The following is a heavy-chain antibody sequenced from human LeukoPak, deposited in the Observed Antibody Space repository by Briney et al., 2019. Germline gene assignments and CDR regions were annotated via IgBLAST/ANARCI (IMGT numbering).Heavy chain of an antibody. D-gene: IGHD1-26*01. Sequence: GGSLRLSCEASGFTFSNFAMHWVRQAPGKGLEWVAVISYDGDNEYYADSVKGQFTISRDNSKDRLYLQMNSLRPEDTAMYYCARDLGPKWELLPNLVYWGQGTLVTVSS. J-gene: IGHJ4*02. CDR1: GFTFSNFA. V-gene: IGHV3-30-3*01. CDR2: ISYDGDNE. CDR3: ARDLGPKWELLPNLVY.